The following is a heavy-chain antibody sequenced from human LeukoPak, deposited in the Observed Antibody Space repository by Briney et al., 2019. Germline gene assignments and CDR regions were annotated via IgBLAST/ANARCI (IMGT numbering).Heavy chain of an antibody. J-gene: IGHJ4*02. CDR1: GFTFNSYS. Sequence: GGSLRLSCAASGFTFNSYSMNWVRQAPGKGLEWLSYIDSSSTNIFYANSVKCRFTISRDNAKSSLYLRLNSLRAEDTAVYYCARPKSGSSSFDYWGQGTLVTVSS. V-gene: IGHV3-48*01. D-gene: IGHD1-26*01. CDR3: ARPKSGSSSFDY. CDR2: IDSSSTNI.